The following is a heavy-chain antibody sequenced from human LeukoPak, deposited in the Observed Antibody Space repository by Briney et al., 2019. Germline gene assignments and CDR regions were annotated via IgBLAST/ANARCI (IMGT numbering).Heavy chain of an antibody. J-gene: IGHJ4*02. D-gene: IGHD3-22*01. CDR3: ARGSDSSGGGSDY. CDR1: GFTFSSYW. V-gene: IGHV3-74*01. Sequence: GGSVRLSCAASGFTFSSYWMHWVRRAPGKGLVWVSRINSDGSSTSYADSVKGRFTISRDNAKNTLYLQMNSLRAEDTAVYYCARGSDSSGGGSDYWGQGTLVTVSS. CDR2: INSDGSST.